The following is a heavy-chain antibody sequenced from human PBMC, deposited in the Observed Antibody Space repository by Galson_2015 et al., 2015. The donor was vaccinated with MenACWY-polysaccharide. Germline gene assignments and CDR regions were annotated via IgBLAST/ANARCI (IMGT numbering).Heavy chain of an antibody. Sequence: SLRLSCAASGFTFTSYRMNWVRQAPGKGLEWVAYISTTGSNIYYADSVKGRFTISRDNVRKSLYLQMSSLGDEDTAVYYCARDVETKGGRTDYWGQGTLVTVSS. CDR1: GFTFTSYR. CDR2: ISTTGSNI. CDR3: ARDVETKGGRTDY. V-gene: IGHV3-48*02. J-gene: IGHJ4*02. D-gene: IGHD1-1*01.